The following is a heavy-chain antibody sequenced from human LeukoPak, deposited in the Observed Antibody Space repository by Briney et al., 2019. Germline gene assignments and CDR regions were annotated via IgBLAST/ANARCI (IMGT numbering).Heavy chain of an antibody. J-gene: IGHJ6*03. CDR2: IYSGGST. Sequence: GGSLRLSCAASGFTVSSNYMSWVRQAPGKGLEWVSVIYSGGSTYYADSVKGRFTISRDNSKNTLYLQMNSLRAEDTAVYYCAKGRFLEWLYYYYYMDVWGKGTMVTVSS. V-gene: IGHV3-66*01. CDR1: GFTVSSNY. D-gene: IGHD3-3*01. CDR3: AKGRFLEWLYYYYYMDV.